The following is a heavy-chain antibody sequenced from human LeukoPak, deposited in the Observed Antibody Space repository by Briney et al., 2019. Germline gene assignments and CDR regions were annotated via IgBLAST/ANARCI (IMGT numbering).Heavy chain of an antibody. CDR1: GYSFTSYW. V-gene: IGHV5-51*01. Sequence: GESLKISCKGSGYSFTSYWIGWVRQMPGKGLEWIGIIYPGDSDTRYSPSFQGQVTISADKSISTAYLQWSSLKASDTAMYYCARHRGSSWDHDAFDIWGQGTMVTVSS. CDR2: IYPGDSDT. J-gene: IGHJ3*02. D-gene: IGHD6-13*01. CDR3: ARHRGSSWDHDAFDI.